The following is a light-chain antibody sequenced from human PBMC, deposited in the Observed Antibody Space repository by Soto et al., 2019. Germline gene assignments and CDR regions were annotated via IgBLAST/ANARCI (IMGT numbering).Light chain of an antibody. Sequence: DIQMTQSPSSVSASVGDSVTITCRASQPIDTFLHWYQQKPGRAPNLLIYAASNLQSGVPSRFRGSGSETDFTLTISSLQPEDFATYYCQQSYSTLSITFGQGTRLEI. V-gene: IGKV1-39*01. CDR1: QPIDTF. CDR3: QQSYSTLSIT. J-gene: IGKJ5*01. CDR2: AAS.